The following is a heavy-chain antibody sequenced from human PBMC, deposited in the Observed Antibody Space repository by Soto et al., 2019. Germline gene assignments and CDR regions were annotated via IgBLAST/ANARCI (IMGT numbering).Heavy chain of an antibody. CDR1: GFTFSSYW. J-gene: IGHJ4*02. Sequence: EVQLVESGGGLVQPGGSLRLSCAASGFTFSSYWMHWVRRAPGKGLVWVSRINSDGSSTSYADSVKGRFTISRDNAKNTLYLQMNSLRAEDTAVYYCARAGGGYFDWLFFDYWGQGTLVTVSS. CDR3: ARAGGGYFDWLFFDY. D-gene: IGHD3-9*01. V-gene: IGHV3-74*01. CDR2: INSDGSST.